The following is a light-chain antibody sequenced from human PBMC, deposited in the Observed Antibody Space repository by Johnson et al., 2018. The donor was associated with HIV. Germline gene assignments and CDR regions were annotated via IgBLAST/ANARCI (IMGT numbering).Light chain of an antibody. V-gene: IGLV1-51*02. J-gene: IGLJ1*01. CDR3: GTWDSSLREV. CDR2: ENN. CDR1: SSNIGNNY. Sequence: QSVLTQPPSVSAAPGQKVTISCSGSSSNIGNNYVSWYQQLPGTAPKLLIYENNKRPSGIPDRFSGSKSGTSATLGLTGLQTGDEADYYCGTWDSSLREVFGTGTKVTVL.